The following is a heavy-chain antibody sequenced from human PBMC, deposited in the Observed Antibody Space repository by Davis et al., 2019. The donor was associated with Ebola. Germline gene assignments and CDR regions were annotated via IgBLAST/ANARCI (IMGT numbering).Heavy chain of an antibody. V-gene: IGHV4-4*02. J-gene: IGHJ4*02. CDR2: IYHSGST. Sequence: SETLSLTCTVSGDSISSRNWWSWVRQSPGKGLEWIGEIYHSGSTNYNPSLKSRVTISVDKSKNQFSLKLSSVTAADTAVYYCARDYYDSNGYLYYFDSWGQGTLVTVSS. CDR3: ARDYYDSNGYLYYFDS. D-gene: IGHD3-22*01. CDR1: GDSISSRNW.